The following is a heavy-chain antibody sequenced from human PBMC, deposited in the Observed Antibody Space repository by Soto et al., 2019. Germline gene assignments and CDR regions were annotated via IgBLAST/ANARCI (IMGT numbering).Heavy chain of an antibody. CDR3: AKDERPYGQLPDLDY. V-gene: IGHV3-23*01. Sequence: EVQLLESGGGLVQPGGSLRLSCAASGFTFSSYAMSWVRQAPGKGLEWVSAISGSGGRTYYADSVKGRFTISRDNSKNTLYLQMNSLRAEDTAVYYCAKDERPYGQLPDLDYWGQGTLVTVSS. CDR1: GFTFSSYA. CDR2: ISGSGGRT. J-gene: IGHJ4*02. D-gene: IGHD2-2*01.